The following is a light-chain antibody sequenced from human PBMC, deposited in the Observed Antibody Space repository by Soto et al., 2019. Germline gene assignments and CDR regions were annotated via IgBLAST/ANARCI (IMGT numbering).Light chain of an antibody. CDR3: QQYNNWPPWT. J-gene: IGKJ1*01. V-gene: IGKV3-15*01. CDR1: QSVSSN. Sequence: EIVMPQSPATLSVSPGERATLSCRASQSVSSNLAWYQQKPGQAPRRLIYGASTRATGIPARFSGSGSGTEFTLTISSLQSEDVAVYYCQQYNNWPPWTFGQGTKVEIK. CDR2: GAS.